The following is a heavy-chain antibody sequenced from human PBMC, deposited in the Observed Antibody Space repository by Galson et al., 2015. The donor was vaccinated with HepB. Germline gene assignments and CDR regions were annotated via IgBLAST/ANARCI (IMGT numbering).Heavy chain of an antibody. Sequence: PALVKPTQTLTLTCTFSGFSLSTSGMCVSWIRQPPGKALEWLARIDWDDDKYYSTSLKTRLTISKDTSKNQVVLTMTNMDPVDTATYYCARIRRAIWSGNEIFDYWGQGTLVTVSS. D-gene: IGHD3-3*01. CDR3: ARIRRAIWSGNEIFDY. CDR2: IDWDDDK. V-gene: IGHV2-70*11. J-gene: IGHJ4*02. CDR1: GFSLSTSGMC.